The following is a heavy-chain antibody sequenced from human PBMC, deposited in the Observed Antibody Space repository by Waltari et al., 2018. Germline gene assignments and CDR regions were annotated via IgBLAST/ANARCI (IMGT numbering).Heavy chain of an antibody. Sequence: EVQLVESGGGLVQPGGSLRLSCAASGLPFSSYERNWVRQAPGKGLEWVSYISSSGSTIYYADAVKGRFTISRDNAKNSLYLQMNSLRAEDTAVYYCARGYSSSWYSPPIDYWGQGTLVTVSS. CDR2: ISSSGSTI. D-gene: IGHD6-13*01. J-gene: IGHJ4*02. CDR1: GLPFSSYE. CDR3: ARGYSSSWYSPPIDY. V-gene: IGHV3-48*03.